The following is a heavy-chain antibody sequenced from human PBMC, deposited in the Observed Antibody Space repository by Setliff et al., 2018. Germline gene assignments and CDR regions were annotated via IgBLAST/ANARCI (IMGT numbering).Heavy chain of an antibody. V-gene: IGHV3-7*03. CDR3: ARDRRQYYDGSGSHAFYM. J-gene: IGHJ3*02. CDR1: GFTFSSYW. CDR2: INQDGVEK. D-gene: IGHD3-22*01. Sequence: GGSLRLSCAASGFTFSSYWMSWVRQAPGKGLEWVANINQDGVEKYYVDSVKGRFTISRDNAKNSLYLQMNSLRAEDTAVYYCARDRRQYYDGSGSHAFYMWGQGGTTVTVSS.